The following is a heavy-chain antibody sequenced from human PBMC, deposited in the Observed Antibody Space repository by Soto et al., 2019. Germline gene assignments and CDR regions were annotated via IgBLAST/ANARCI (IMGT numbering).Heavy chain of an antibody. CDR2: IIPIFGTA. D-gene: IGHD3-10*01. CDR1: GGTFSSYA. CDR3: ARDYYGSGSYSSKRFDP. V-gene: IGHV1-69*13. Sequence: EASVKVSCKASGGTFSSYAISWVRQAPGQGLEWMGGIIPIFGTANYAQKFQGRVTITADESTSTAYMELSSLRSEDTAVYYCARDYYGSGSYSSKRFDPWGQGTLVTVSS. J-gene: IGHJ5*02.